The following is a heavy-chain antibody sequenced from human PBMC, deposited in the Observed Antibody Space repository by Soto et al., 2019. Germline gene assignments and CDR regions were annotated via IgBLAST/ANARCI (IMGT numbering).Heavy chain of an antibody. V-gene: IGHV3-33*01. CDR1: GFTFGGYG. Sequence: GGPLNPSGAALGFTFGGYGMHWVGRAQARGLEWVAVIWNDGSNNYYADSVKGRLAISRDNSKNTLYLQMNSLRAEDTAVYYCAIEGLEWLPLGYWGQGTLVTVSS. CDR2: IWNDGSNN. J-gene: IGHJ4*02. CDR3: AIEGLEWLPLGY. D-gene: IGHD5-12*01.